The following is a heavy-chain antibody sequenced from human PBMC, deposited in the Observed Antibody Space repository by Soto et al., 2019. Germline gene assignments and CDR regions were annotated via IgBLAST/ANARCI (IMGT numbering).Heavy chain of an antibody. D-gene: IGHD6-13*01. CDR3: ARCIAAAGPIDY. J-gene: IGHJ4*02. Sequence: SETLSLTCTVSGGSISSSSYYWGWIRQPPGKGLEWIGSIYYSGSTYYNPSLKSRVTISVDTSKNQFSLKLSSVTAADTAVYYCARCIAAAGPIDYRAQRTLVTDSS. CDR2: IYYSGST. CDR1: GGSISSSSYY. V-gene: IGHV4-39*07.